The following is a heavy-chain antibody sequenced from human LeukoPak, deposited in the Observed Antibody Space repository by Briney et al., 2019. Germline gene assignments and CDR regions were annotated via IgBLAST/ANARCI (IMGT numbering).Heavy chain of an antibody. CDR3: ARVYVYYYYMDV. CDR1: GGSFSGYY. Sequence: PSETLSLTCAVYGGSFSGYYWSWIRQPPGKGLEWIGEINHSGSTNYNPSLKSRVTISVDTSKNQFSLKLSSVTAADTAVYYCARVYVYYYYMDVWGKGTTVTVS. D-gene: IGHD3-10*02. V-gene: IGHV4-34*01. CDR2: INHSGST. J-gene: IGHJ6*03.